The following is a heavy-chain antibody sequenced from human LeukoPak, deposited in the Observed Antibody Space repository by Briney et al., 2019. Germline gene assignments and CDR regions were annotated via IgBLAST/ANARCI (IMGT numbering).Heavy chain of an antibody. J-gene: IGHJ5*02. CDR1: GGSFSGYY. CDR2: INHSGST. V-gene: IGHV4-34*01. Sequence: SETLSLTCAVYGGSFSGYYWSWIRQPPGKGLEWIGGINHSGSTNYNPSLKSRVTISVDTSKNQFSLKLSSVTAADTAVYYCARRLWFGELLSWFDPWGQGTLVTVSS. CDR3: ARRLWFGELLSWFDP. D-gene: IGHD3-10*01.